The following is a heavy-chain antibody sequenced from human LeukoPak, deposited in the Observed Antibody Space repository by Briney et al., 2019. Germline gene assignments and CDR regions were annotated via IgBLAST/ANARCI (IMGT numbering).Heavy chain of an antibody. Sequence: ASVKVSCKASGYSFTSYGITWVRQAPGQGLEWMGWISTYDGNANYAQKLQGRVTMTTDTSTITAYMELRSLRSDDTAVYYCARAPSGFTYGPGDQWGQGTLVIVSS. CDR1: GYSFTSYG. CDR2: ISTYDGNA. CDR3: ARAPSGFTYGPGDQ. V-gene: IGHV1-18*01. J-gene: IGHJ4*02. D-gene: IGHD5-18*01.